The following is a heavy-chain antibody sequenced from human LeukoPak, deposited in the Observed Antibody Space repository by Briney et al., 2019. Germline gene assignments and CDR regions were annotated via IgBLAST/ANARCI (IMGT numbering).Heavy chain of an antibody. CDR3: ARGPYYYDSSGYYHGDY. CDR1: GFTFSSYA. V-gene: IGHV3-30-3*01. CDR2: ISYDGSNK. Sequence: GGSLRPSCAASGFTFSSYAMHWVRQAPGKGLEWVAVISYDGSNKYYADSVKGRFTISRDNSKNTLYLQMNSLRAEDTAVYYCARGPYYYDSSGYYHGDYWGQGTLVTVSS. D-gene: IGHD3-22*01. J-gene: IGHJ4*02.